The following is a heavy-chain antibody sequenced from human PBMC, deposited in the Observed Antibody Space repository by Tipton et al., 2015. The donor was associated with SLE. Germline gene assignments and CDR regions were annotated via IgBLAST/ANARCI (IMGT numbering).Heavy chain of an antibody. Sequence: LRLSCTVSGGSISSSSYYWGWIRQPPGKGLEWIGYIYYSGSTNYNPSLKSRVTISVDTSKNQFSLKLSSVTAADTAVYYCARDLITGNVWYFDLWGRGTLVTVSS. CDR2: IYYSGST. CDR1: GGSISSSSYY. D-gene: IGHD1-20*01. CDR3: ARDLITGNVWYFDL. J-gene: IGHJ2*01. V-gene: IGHV4-61*01.